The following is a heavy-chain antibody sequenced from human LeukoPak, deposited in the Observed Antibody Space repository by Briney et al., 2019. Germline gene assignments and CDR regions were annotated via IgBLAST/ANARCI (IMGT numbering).Heavy chain of an antibody. D-gene: IGHD3-3*01. CDR1: GYTFTSYG. J-gene: IGHJ5*02. CDR3: ARGPTFLYFGVVISSDWFDP. Sequence: GASVKVSCKASGYTFTSYGISWVRQAPGQGLEWMGWISAYNGNTNYAQKLQGRVTMTTDTSTSTAYMELRSLRSDDTAVYYCARGPTFLYFGVVISSDWFDPWGQGTLVTVSS. V-gene: IGHV1-18*01. CDR2: ISAYNGNT.